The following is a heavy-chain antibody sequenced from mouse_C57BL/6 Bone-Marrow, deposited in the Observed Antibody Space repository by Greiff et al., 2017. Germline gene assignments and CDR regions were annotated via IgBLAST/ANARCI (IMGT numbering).Heavy chain of an antibody. CDR1: GYTFTDYE. CDR3: TTDLFPVVAFDY. V-gene: IGHV1-15*01. Sequence: VQLQQSGAELVRPGASVTLSCKASGYTFTDYEMHWVKQTPVHGLEWIGAIDPENGGTAYNQKFKGKAILTADKSSSTAYMELRSLTSEDSAVYYCTTDLFPVVAFDYWGQGTTLTVSS. CDR2: IDPENGGT. J-gene: IGHJ2*01. D-gene: IGHD1-1*01.